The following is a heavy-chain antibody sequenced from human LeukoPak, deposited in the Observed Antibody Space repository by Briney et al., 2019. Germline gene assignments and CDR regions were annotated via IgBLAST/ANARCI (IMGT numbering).Heavy chain of an antibody. J-gene: IGHJ6*02. CDR3: ARVDDFWSGYYNYYYYGMDV. CDR1: GGSISSGDFY. CDR2: IYYSGTT. D-gene: IGHD3-3*01. Sequence: SETLSLTCTVSGGSISSGDFYWSWIRQHPGKGLEWIGYIYYSGTTYYSPSLKSRVTISLDTTKDQFSLKLSSVTAADTAVYYCARVDDFWSGYYNYYYYGMDVWGQGTTVTVSS. V-gene: IGHV4-31*03.